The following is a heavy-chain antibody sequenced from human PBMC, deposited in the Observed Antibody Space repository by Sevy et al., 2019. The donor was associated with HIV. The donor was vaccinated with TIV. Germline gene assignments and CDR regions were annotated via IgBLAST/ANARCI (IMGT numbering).Heavy chain of an antibody. CDR1: GYTFTSYD. CDR2: MNPNSGNT. J-gene: IGHJ6*02. D-gene: IGHD6-19*01. Sequence: ASVKVSCKASGYTFTSYDINWVRQATGQGLEWMGWMNPNSGNTGYAQTFQGRVTMTRNTSISTAYMELSSLRSEDTAVYYCASGVGYSSGWYLFDNYYYYGMDVWGQGTTVTVSS. V-gene: IGHV1-8*01. CDR3: ASGVGYSSGWYLFDNYYYYGMDV.